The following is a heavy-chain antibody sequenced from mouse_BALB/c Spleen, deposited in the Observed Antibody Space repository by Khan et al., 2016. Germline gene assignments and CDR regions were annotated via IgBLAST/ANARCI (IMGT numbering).Heavy chain of an antibody. D-gene: IGHD2-4*01. CDR2: INTETGEP. Sequence: QIQLVQSGPELKKPGETVKISCKATGYTFTDYSMHWVKQAPGKGLKWMGWINTETGEPTYADDFKGRFAFSLETSASTAYLQINNLKNEDTATXFCARRDDYDGFAYGGQGTLVTVSA. J-gene: IGHJ3*01. CDR1: GYTFTDYS. CDR3: ARRDDYDGFAY. V-gene: IGHV9-2-1*01.